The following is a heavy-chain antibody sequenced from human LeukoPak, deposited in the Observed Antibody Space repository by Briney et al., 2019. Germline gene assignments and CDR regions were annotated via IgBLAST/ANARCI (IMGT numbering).Heavy chain of an antibody. CDR3: ARDSGSYYGEYYFDY. J-gene: IGHJ4*02. CDR1: GGSISSGGYS. V-gene: IGHV4-30-2*01. CDR2: IYHSGST. Sequence: SETLSLTCAVSGGSISSGGYSWSWIRQPPGKGQEWIGYIYHSGSTYYNPSLKSRVTISVDRSKNQFSLKLSSVTAADTAVYYCARDSGSYYGEYYFDYWGQGTLVTVSS. D-gene: IGHD1-26*01.